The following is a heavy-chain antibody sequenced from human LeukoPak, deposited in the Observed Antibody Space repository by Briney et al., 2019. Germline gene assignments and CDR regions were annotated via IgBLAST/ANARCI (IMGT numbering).Heavy chain of an antibody. J-gene: IGHJ2*01. CDR1: VFTFSIYA. CDR3: AKDLGGGSGCYDL. CDR2: ISYAGGNK. D-gene: IGHD6-19*01. Sequence: PGRSLRLSCAVSVFTFSIYAMHWVRHAPGKGLVWVAVISYAGGNKYYADSVQGRFTISRDNSKNTLYLQMNSLRAEDTAVYYCAKDLGGGSGCYDLWGRGTLVTVSS. V-gene: IGHV3-30-3*01.